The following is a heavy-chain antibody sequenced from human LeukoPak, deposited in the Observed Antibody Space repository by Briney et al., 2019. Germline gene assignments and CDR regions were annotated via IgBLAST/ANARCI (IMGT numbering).Heavy chain of an antibody. CDR1: GFTFSTYW. D-gene: IGHD6-6*01. Sequence: GGSLRLSCVASGFTFSTYWMSWVRQAPGKGLEWVANLKQDGSEKYYVDSVKGRFTISRDNAKNSLYLQMDSLRVEDTAVYYRARDYSSSSGLDYWGQGSLVTVSA. V-gene: IGHV3-7*01. CDR3: ARDYSSSSGLDY. J-gene: IGHJ4*02. CDR2: LKQDGSEK.